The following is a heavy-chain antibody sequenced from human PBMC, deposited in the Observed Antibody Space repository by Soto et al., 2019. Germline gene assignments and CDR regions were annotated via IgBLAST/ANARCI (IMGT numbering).Heavy chain of an antibody. Sequence: PSETLSLTCAVSGGSFSGYYWSWIRQPPGKGLEWIGEINHSGSTNYNPSLKSRVTISVDTSKNQFSLKLSSVTAADTAVYYCAREGNLGRWLQPLDFWGQGTLVTVSS. CDR2: INHSGST. CDR3: AREGNLGRWLQPLDF. V-gene: IGHV4-34*01. J-gene: IGHJ4*02. D-gene: IGHD5-12*01. CDR1: GGSFSGYY.